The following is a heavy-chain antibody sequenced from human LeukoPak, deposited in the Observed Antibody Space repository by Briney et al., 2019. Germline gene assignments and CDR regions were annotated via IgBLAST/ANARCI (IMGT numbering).Heavy chain of an antibody. CDR2: ISYDGSNK. CDR3: AKGPKPYCGGDCYSILADAFDI. D-gene: IGHD2-21*02. V-gene: IGHV3-30*18. Sequence: GGSLRLSRAASGFTFSSYGMHWVRQAPGKGLEWVAVISYDGSNKYYADSVKGRFTISRDNSKNTLYLQMNSLRAEDTAVYYCAKGPKPYCGGDCYSILADAFDIWGQGTMVTVSS. CDR1: GFTFSSYG. J-gene: IGHJ3*02.